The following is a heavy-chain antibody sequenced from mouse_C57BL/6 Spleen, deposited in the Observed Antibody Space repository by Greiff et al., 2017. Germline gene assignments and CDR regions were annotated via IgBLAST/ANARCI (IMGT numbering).Heavy chain of an antibody. J-gene: IGHJ3*01. CDR3: VKDGDCDSAWCAY. D-gene: IGHD2-13*01. V-gene: IGHV1-62-2*01. CDR1: GYTFTEYT. Sequence: QVHVKQSGAELVKPGASVKLSCKASGYTFTEYTIHWVKQRSGQGLEWIGWFYPGSGSIKYNEKFKDKATLPADKSSSTVYMELSSLTSEDSAVYFCVKDGDCDSAWCAYWGQGSLVTVSA. CDR2: FYPGSGSI.